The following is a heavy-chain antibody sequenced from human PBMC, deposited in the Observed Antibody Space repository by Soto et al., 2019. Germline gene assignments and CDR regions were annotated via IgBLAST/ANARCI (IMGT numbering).Heavy chain of an antibody. J-gene: IGHJ4*02. CDR1: GDSINSCHW. Sequence: PSETLSLTCAVSGDSINSCHWCNWVRQPPGKGLEWIGQISHSGSTNYNPSLTSRVTISVDKSKNHFSLKLTSVTAADTAVYYCAARHFWSGRWTGRRLDYWGQGTLVTVSS. V-gene: IGHV4-4*02. CDR3: AARHFWSGRWTGRRLDY. CDR2: ISHSGST. D-gene: IGHD3-3*02.